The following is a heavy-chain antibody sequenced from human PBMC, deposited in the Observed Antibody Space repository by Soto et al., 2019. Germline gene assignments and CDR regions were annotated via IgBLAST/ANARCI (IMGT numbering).Heavy chain of an antibody. D-gene: IGHD6-19*01. CDR1: GASIDNNGYS. Sequence: SETLSLTCAVSGASIDNNGYSWTWIRQHPGKGLEWIGTNNNRGDTYYNPSLKSRLTISLDTSKNHFSLRLNAVTAADTAIYYCARGGSGWKALNWFDPWGQGTMVTVSS. V-gene: IGHV4-31*11. CDR3: ARGGSGWKALNWFDP. CDR2: NNNRGDT. J-gene: IGHJ5*02.